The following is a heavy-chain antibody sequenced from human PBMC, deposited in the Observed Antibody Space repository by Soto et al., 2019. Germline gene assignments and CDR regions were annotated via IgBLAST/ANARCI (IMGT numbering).Heavy chain of an antibody. CDR3: ARELVYYDILTGYQHPYYYYMDV. V-gene: IGHV3-66*01. CDR1: GFTVGTNY. CDR2: IYNGDST. J-gene: IGHJ6*03. D-gene: IGHD3-9*01. Sequence: GGSLRLSCAASGFTVGTNYMNWVRQAPGKGLDWVSIIYNGDSTFYADSVKGRFTISRDNSKNTLYLQMNSLRAEDTAVYYCARELVYYDILTGYQHPYYYYMDVWGKGTTVTVSS.